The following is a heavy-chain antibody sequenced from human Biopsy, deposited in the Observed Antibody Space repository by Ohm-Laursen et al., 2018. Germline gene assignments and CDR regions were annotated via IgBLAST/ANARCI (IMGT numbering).Heavy chain of an antibody. V-gene: IGHV1-2*02. CDR1: GYTFTGYH. CDR3: TRGGYYYDSLAYYYWFDP. CDR2: INAKTGDA. Sequence: ASVKASCKASGYTFTGYHVHWVRQAPGQGLEWMGWINAKTGDAYYAQKFQGRVTMTRDTSISTAYVDLSSLRSDDTAVYYCTRGGYYYDSLAYYYWFDPWGQGTLVTVSS. D-gene: IGHD3-22*01. J-gene: IGHJ5*02.